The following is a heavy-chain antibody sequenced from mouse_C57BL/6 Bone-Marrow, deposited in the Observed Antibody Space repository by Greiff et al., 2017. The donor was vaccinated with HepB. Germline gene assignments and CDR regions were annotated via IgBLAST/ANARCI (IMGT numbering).Heavy chain of an antibody. D-gene: IGHD1-1*01. CDR2: IYPGSGST. V-gene: IGHV1-55*01. CDR3: ARGYGSSFPFAY. CDR1: GYTFTSYW. J-gene: IGHJ3*01. Sequence: QVQLQQPGAELVKPGASVKMSCKASGYTFTSYWITWVKQRPGQGLEWIGDIYPGSGSTNYNEKFKSKATLTVDTSSSTAYMQLSSLTSEDSAVYYGARGYGSSFPFAYWGQGTLVTVSA.